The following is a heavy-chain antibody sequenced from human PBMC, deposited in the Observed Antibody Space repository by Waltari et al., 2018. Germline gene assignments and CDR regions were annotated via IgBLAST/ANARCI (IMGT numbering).Heavy chain of an antibody. D-gene: IGHD6-13*01. V-gene: IGHV1-18*01. CDR1: GYTFTSYG. CDR2: ISAYNGNT. Sequence: QAQLVQSGVEVKKPGASVKVSCKASGYTFTSYGISWVRQAPGQGLEWMGWISAYNGNTNYAQKLQGRVTMTTDTSTSTAYMELRSLRSDDTAVYYCARDLQQQLVPYYFDYWGQGTLVTVSS. CDR3: ARDLQQQLVPYYFDY. J-gene: IGHJ4*02.